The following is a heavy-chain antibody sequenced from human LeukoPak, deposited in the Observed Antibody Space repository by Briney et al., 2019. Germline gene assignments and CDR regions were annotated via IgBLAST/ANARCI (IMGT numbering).Heavy chain of an antibody. Sequence: GGSLRLSCAASGFTFSNYWMDWVRQAPGKGLVRVSRISGDGSTTSYADSVKGRFTVSRDNAKNTVHLQMNSLRAEDTAVYYCARVGGGRSFDYWGQGTLVTVSS. CDR1: GFTFSNYW. V-gene: IGHV3-74*01. CDR3: ARVGGGRSFDY. D-gene: IGHD3-16*01. CDR2: ISGDGSTT. J-gene: IGHJ4*02.